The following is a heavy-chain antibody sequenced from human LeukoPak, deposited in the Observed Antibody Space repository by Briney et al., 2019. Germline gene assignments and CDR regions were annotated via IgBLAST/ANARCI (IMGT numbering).Heavy chain of an antibody. CDR3: AKGGGWLYYFDY. CDR1: GFTFSTFA. D-gene: IGHD5-24*01. CDR2: VSDRGGST. J-gene: IGHJ4*02. Sequence: GGSLRLSCSASGFTFSTFAMNWVRQAPGKGLEWVSAVSDRGGSTFYADSVKGRFTISRDNSKNTLYLQINSLRAEDSAAYYCAKGGGWLYYFDYWGQGTLVTVSS. V-gene: IGHV3-23*01.